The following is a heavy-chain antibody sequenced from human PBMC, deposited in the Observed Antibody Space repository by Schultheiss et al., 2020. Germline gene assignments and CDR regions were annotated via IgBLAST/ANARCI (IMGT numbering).Heavy chain of an antibody. CDR2: ISAYNGNT. D-gene: IGHD6-13*01. CDR3: ARARASIAAAGTTRYGMDV. CDR1: GYTFTSYG. J-gene: IGHJ6*02. Sequence: ASVKVSCKTSGYTFTSYGISWVRQAPGQGLEWMGWISAYNGNTNYAQKLQGRVTMTTDTSTSTAYMELRSLRSDDTAVYYCARARASIAAAGTTRYGMDVCGGGTT. V-gene: IGHV1-18*01.